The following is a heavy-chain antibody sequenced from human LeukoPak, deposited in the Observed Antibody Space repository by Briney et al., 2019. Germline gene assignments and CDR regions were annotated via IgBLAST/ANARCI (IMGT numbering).Heavy chain of an antibody. Sequence: PSETLSLTCTVSGGSISTYSWTWIRQPPGKGLEWIGYIYYSGSTNYNPSLKSRVTISVDTSKNQFSLKLSSVTAADTAVYYCAREYCSGGSCTDYYYYGMDVWGQGTTVTVSS. CDR1: GGSISTYS. D-gene: IGHD2-15*01. CDR2: IYYSGST. J-gene: IGHJ6*02. V-gene: IGHV4-59*01. CDR3: AREYCSGGSCTDYYYYGMDV.